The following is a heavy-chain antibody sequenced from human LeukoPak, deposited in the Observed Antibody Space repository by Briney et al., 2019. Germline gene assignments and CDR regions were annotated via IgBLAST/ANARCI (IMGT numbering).Heavy chain of an antibody. Sequence: ASVKVSCKASGYIFTSYYMHWVRQAPGQGLEWMGIINPSGGSTSYAQRFQGRVTMTRDTSTSTVYMELSSLRSEDTAVYYCVRGPSFTMVRGVHSRCMDVWGKGTTVTVSS. CDR3: VRGPSFTMVRGVHSRCMDV. V-gene: IGHV1-46*01. J-gene: IGHJ6*04. CDR1: GYIFTSYY. D-gene: IGHD3-10*01. CDR2: INPSGGST.